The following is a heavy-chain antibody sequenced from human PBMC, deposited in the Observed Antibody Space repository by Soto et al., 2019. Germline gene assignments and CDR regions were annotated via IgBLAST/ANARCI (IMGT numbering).Heavy chain of an antibody. CDR2: IRSKANSYAT. V-gene: IGHV3-73*01. J-gene: IGHJ6*03. Sequence: GGSLRLSCAASGFTFSGSAMHWVRQASGKGLEWVGRIRSKANSYATAYAASVKGRFTISRDDSKNTAYLQMNSLKTEDTAVYYCTRQPIWSGYLGYYYYMDVWGKGTTVTVSS. D-gene: IGHD3-3*01. CDR1: GFTFSGSA. CDR3: TRQPIWSGYLGYYYYMDV.